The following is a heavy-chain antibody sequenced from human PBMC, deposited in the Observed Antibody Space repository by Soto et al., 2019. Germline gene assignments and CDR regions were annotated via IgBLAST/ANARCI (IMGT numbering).Heavy chain of an antibody. CDR1: GGSISSSSYY. V-gene: IGHV4-39*01. D-gene: IGHD3-22*01. J-gene: IGHJ4*02. CDR3: ARHVTYYDSSSREYYFDY. CDR2: IYYSGST. Sequence: QLQLQESGPGLVKPSETLSLTCTVSGGSISSSSYYWGWIRQPPGKGLEWIGSIYYSGSTYYNPSLKSRVTISVDTSKNQFSLTLGSVTAADTAVYYCARHVTYYDSSSREYYFDYWGQGTLVTVSS.